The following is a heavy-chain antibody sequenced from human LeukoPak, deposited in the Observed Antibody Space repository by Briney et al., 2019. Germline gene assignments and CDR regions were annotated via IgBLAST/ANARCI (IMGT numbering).Heavy chain of an antibody. Sequence: GESLKISCKASGYSFTSYWIGWVRQMPGKGLERMGIIDPSDSETRYTPSFQGQVTISADKSLSTAYLQWNSLKASDTAMYYCARQTAMGRSGDYWGQGTLVTVSS. V-gene: IGHV5-51*01. J-gene: IGHJ4*02. CDR3: ARQTAMGRSGDY. CDR2: IDPSDSET. CDR1: GYSFTSYW. D-gene: IGHD5-18*01.